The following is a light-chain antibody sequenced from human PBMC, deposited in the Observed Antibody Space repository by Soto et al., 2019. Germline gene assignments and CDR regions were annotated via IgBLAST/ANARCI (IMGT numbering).Light chain of an antibody. J-gene: IGLJ3*02. CDR3: AAWDDSLNGWV. CDR2: SNN. V-gene: IGLV1-44*01. Sequence: QSVLTQPPSASRTPGQRVIISCSGSSSNFGGNTANWYQQFPGTAPKVLIYSNNQRPSGVPDRFSGSKSGTSASLAISGLQSEDEADYYCAAWDDSLNGWVFGGGTKLTVL. CDR1: SSNFGGNT.